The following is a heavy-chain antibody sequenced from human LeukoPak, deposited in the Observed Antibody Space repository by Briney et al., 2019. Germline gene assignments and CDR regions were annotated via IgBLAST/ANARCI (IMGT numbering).Heavy chain of an antibody. V-gene: IGHV3-21*01. CDR1: GFTFSSYS. CDR2: ISSSSYI. Sequence: GGSLRLSCAASGFTFSSYSMNWVRQAPGKGLEWVSSISSSSYIYYADSVKGRFTISRDNAKNSLCLQMNSLRAEDTAVYYCARDPPTYGDYVFDYWGQGTLVTVSS. D-gene: IGHD4-17*01. CDR3: ARDPPTYGDYVFDY. J-gene: IGHJ4*02.